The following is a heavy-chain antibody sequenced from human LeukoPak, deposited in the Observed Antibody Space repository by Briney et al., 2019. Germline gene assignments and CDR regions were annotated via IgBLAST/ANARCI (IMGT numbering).Heavy chain of an antibody. J-gene: IGHJ6*02. CDR3: VRVSRFDRYYYGMDV. CDR1: GFTFSSYW. D-gene: IGHD1-14*01. V-gene: IGHV3-7*02. Sequence: GGSLRLSCAASGFTFSSYWMSWVRQAPGKGLEWVANIKQDGSEKYYVDSVKGRFTISRDNAKNTVYLQMNSLRAEDTAVYYCVRVSRFDRYYYGMDVWGQGTTVTVSS. CDR2: IKQDGSEK.